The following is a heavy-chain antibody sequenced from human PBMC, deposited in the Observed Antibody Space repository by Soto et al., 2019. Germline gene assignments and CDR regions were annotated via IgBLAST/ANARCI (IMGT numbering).Heavy chain of an antibody. Sequence: ASVKVSGKASGYTVTSYAMHCVRQAPGPMLEWMGGINPVYGRAKYSQKFQGRVTNTSDTTATTADIELSSLSSKDMAGYNCAKAPSDHEWQPTSWFDPWGQGTLVTVSS. CDR1: GYTVTSYA. D-gene: IGHD2-8*01. CDR3: AKAPSDHEWQPTSWFDP. J-gene: IGHJ5*02. CDR2: INPVYGRA. V-gene: IGHV1-3*01.